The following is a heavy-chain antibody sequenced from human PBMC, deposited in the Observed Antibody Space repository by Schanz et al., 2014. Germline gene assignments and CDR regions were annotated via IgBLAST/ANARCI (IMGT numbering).Heavy chain of an antibody. CDR1: GGTFSSFG. CDR3: AGTYCSSASCYTGYYYMDV. V-gene: IGHV1-69*02. CDR2: IIPSLGLA. Sequence: VQLEQSGAEVKKPGSSVKVSCKASGGTFSSFGINWVRQAPGQGLEWMGRIIPSLGLAKYEQKFQDKVTITADTSTTTAYMDVSSLRSEDTAVYYCAGTYCSSASCYTGYYYMDVWGKGTTVTVSS. J-gene: IGHJ6*03. D-gene: IGHD2-2*02.